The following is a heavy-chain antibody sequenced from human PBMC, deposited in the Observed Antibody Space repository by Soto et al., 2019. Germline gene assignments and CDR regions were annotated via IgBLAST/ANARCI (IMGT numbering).Heavy chain of an antibody. J-gene: IGHJ5*02. D-gene: IGHD3-3*01. CDR3: AKTRRSGYSYNWFDP. V-gene: IGHV4-61*01. CDR2: IYYSGST. CDR1: GGSVSSGSYY. Sequence: KASETLSLTCTVSGGSVSSGSYYWSWIRQPPGKGLEWIGYIYYSGSTNYNPSLKSRVTISVDTSKNQFSLKLSSVTAADTAVYYCAKTRRSGYSYNWFDPWGQGTLVTVSS.